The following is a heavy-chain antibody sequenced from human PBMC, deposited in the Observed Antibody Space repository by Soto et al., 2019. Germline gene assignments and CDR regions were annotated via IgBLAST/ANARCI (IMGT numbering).Heavy chain of an antibody. D-gene: IGHD5-18*01. CDR3: AGNMDTAMATYYYGLDV. J-gene: IGHJ6*02. Sequence: QVQLVESGGGVVQPGRSLRLSCAASGFTFSNYAMHWVRQAPGKGLEWVAVVSYDGSHIYYADSAKGRFTISRDNSKNTLHLQMTSLRPEYTAVYYCAGNMDTAMATYYYGLDVWAQGTTVTVSS. V-gene: IGHV3-30-3*01. CDR2: VSYDGSHI. CDR1: GFTFSNYA.